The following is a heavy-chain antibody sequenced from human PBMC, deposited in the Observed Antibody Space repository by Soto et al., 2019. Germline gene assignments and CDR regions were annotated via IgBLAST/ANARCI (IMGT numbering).Heavy chain of an antibody. CDR1: GGSISTSSYY. D-gene: IGHD3-10*01. CDR3: AGEHGSGSYPTPFDP. CDR2: IYYSGST. V-gene: IGHV4-39*01. J-gene: IGHJ5*02. Sequence: PSETLSLTCTVSGGSISTSSYYWGWIRQPPGQGLEWIGSIYYSGSTYNNPSLKSRVTISVDTSKNQFSLKLSSVTAADTAVYYCAGEHGSGSYPTPFDPWGQGTLVTVSS.